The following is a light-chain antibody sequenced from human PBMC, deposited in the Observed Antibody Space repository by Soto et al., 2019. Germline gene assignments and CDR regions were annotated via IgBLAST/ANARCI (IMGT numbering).Light chain of an antibody. CDR3: QQSHSTQLT. J-gene: IGKJ4*01. CDR2: GAS. Sequence: DIKLTQSPSSLSASLGDRVTITCRASLRISKYLNWFQQKPGKAPKLLIYGASTLQSGVPSSFSGSGSGTDFTLTITNLQPEDSATYFCQQSHSTQLTFGGGTKLEI. V-gene: IGKV1-39*01. CDR1: LRISKY.